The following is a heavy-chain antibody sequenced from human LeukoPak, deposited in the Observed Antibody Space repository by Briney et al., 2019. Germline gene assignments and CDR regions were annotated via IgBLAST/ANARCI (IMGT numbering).Heavy chain of an antibody. CDR2: IKEDGTEK. Sequence: GGSLRLSCEASGFPFRSYWMSWVRQAPGRGLEWVATIKEDGTEKVYVDSVKGRFAISRDNAKNSLYLQMNSLRAEDTAVYYCAKDREEDWDPPLYYYGMDVWGQGTTVTVSS. D-gene: IGHD3/OR15-3a*01. J-gene: IGHJ6*02. V-gene: IGHV3-7*03. CDR1: GFPFRSYW. CDR3: AKDREEDWDPPLYYYGMDV.